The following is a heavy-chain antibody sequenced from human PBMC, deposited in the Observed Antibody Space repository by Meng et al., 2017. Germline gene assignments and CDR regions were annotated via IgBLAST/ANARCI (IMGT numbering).Heavy chain of an antibody. CDR1: GYTFTGYY. V-gene: IGHV1-2*02. D-gene: IGHD5-24*01. CDR2: INPNSGGT. Sequence: ASVKVSCKASGYTFTGYYMHWVRQAPGQGLEWMGWINPNSGGTNYAQKFQGRVTMTRDTSISTAYMELSRLRSDDTAVYYCARADARWLQFQPPLGWGQGTLVTVSS. CDR3: ARADARWLQFQPPLG. J-gene: IGHJ4*02.